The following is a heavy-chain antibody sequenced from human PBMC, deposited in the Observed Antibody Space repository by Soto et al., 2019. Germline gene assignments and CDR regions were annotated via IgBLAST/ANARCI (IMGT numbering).Heavy chain of an antibody. CDR3: ARGEGYYDSSGLEYYHGMDV. J-gene: IGHJ6*02. Sequence: QVQLEQSGAEVKKPGSSVKVSRKASGGTFRSHAIAWVRQAPGQGLEWMGDFIPIFGTSNYAQKFQGRISITADDSRTTAYMELSTVTDEDTATYYCARGEGYYDSSGLEYYHGMDVWGQGTTLTVSS. CDR1: GGTFRSHA. CDR2: FIPIFGTS. V-gene: IGHV1-69*01. D-gene: IGHD3-22*01.